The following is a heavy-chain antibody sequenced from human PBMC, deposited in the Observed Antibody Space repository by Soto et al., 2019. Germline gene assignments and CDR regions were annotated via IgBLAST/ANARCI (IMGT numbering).Heavy chain of an antibody. J-gene: IGHJ6*02. CDR3: ARDRGAYGMDV. V-gene: IGHV1-18*03. CDR2: ISAYNGNT. CDR1: GYTFTSYG. Sequence: QVQLVQSGADVKNPGASGKASCQASGYTFTSYGISWVRQAPGQGLEWMGWISAYNGNTNYAQKLQGRVTMTTDTTTSTAYMALRSLRSDHLAVYYCARDRGAYGMDVWGQVTMVTASS.